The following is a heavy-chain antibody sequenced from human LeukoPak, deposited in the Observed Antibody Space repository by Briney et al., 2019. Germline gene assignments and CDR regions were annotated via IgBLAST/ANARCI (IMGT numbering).Heavy chain of an antibody. CDR3: AGTAPYYYYMDV. V-gene: IGHV4-34*08. Sequence: GSLRLSCAASGFTFSSYAMSWIRQPPGKGLEWIGEINHSGSTNYNPSLKSRVTISVDTSKNQFSLKLSSVTAVDTAVYYCAGTAPYYYYMDVWGKGTTVTVSS. D-gene: IGHD1-1*01. J-gene: IGHJ6*03. CDR1: GFTFSSYA. CDR2: INHSGST.